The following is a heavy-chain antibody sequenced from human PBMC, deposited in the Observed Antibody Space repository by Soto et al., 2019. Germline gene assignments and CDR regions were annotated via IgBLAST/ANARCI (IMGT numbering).Heavy chain of an antibody. V-gene: IGHV4-38-2*02. CDR2: VYHNGIM. J-gene: IGHJ4*01. CDR3: AALWFGELAFNY. D-gene: IGHD3-10*01. Sequence: SETLSLTCSVSSCSIRSGYYWGWVRQAPGKGLEWLGSVYHNGIMFHNPSFQSRVTISVDTSKNQFSLNLRSVTAADTAVYYCAALWFGELAFNYWGHGILVTVSS. CDR1: SCSIRSGYY.